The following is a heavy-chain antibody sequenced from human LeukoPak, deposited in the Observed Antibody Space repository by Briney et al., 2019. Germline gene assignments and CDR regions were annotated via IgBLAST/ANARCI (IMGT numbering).Heavy chain of an antibody. J-gene: IGHJ3*02. D-gene: IGHD3-22*01. CDR2: IYYSGST. Sequence: SETLSLTCTVSGGSISSGGYYWSWSREHPGKGLEWSGYIYYSGSTYYNPSLKSRVTISVDTSKNQFSLKLSSVTAADTAVYYCARSTYLYYDSSGYYPVRSVAFDIWGQGTMVTVSS. CDR1: GGSISSGGYY. CDR3: ARSTYLYYDSSGYYPVRSVAFDI. V-gene: IGHV4-31*03.